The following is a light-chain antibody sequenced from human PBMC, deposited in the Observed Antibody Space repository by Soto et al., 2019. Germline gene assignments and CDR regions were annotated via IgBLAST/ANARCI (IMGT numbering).Light chain of an antibody. CDR2: AAS. J-gene: IGKJ5*01. Sequence: DIQMTQSPSSLSASARDRVTITCRASQNTRGYLNWYQQKPGKAPKLLIYAASSLQSGIPSRFSGSGSETDFTFTISSLQPEDIATYYCQQYESCPITFGQGTRLEIK. CDR1: QNTRGY. V-gene: IGKV1-39*01. CDR3: QQYESCPIT.